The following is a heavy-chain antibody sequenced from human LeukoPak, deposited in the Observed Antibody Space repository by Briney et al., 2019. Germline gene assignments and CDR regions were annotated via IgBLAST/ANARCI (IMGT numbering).Heavy chain of an antibody. CDR3: AKDLYGDYGEYYFDY. Sequence: PGRSLRLSCAASGFTFDDYAMHSVRQAPGKGLEWVSGTSWNSGSIGYADSVKGRFTISRDNAKNSLYLQMNSLRAEDTALYYCAKDLYGDYGEYYFDYWGQGTLVTVSS. D-gene: IGHD4-17*01. V-gene: IGHV3-9*01. J-gene: IGHJ4*02. CDR1: GFTFDDYA. CDR2: TSWNSGSI.